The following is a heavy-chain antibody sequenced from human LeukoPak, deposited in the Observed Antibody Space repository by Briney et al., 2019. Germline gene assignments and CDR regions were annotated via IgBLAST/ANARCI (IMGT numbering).Heavy chain of an antibody. V-gene: IGHV4-59*01. CDR3: ARGVDHDFWSGYYSYFDY. J-gene: IGHJ4*02. CDR2: IYYSGST. D-gene: IGHD3-3*01. CDR1: GGSISSYY. Sequence: SETLSLTCTVSGGSISSYYWSWIRQPPGKGLEWIGYIYYSGSTNYNPSLKSRVTISVDTSKNQFSLKLSSVTAADTAVYYCARGVDHDFWSGYYSYFDYWGQRTLVTVSS.